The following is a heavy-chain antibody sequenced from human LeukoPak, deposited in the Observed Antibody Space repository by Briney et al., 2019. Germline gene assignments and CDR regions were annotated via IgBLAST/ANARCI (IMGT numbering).Heavy chain of an antibody. J-gene: IGHJ4*02. CDR1: IGSICRSTYY. CDR3: ARHSGNCGVGSCYFYYFDF. CDR2: IYYSGST. V-gene: IGHV4-39*01. Sequence: SETLSLTFSVSIGSICRSTYYWGWIRQPPGKGLEWIGSIYYSGSTYYNPSLKSRITISVDTPKNQFSLKLSSVTAADTAVYYCARHSGNCGVGSCYFYYFDFWGQGTLVTVSS. D-gene: IGHD2-15*01.